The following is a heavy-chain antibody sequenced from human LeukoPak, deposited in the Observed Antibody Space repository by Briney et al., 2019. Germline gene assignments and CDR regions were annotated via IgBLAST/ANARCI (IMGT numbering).Heavy chain of an antibody. D-gene: IGHD3-16*01. CDR2: IYTGGTT. CDR3: AREISRFGI. V-gene: IGHV3-66*01. J-gene: IGHJ4*02. Sequence: PGGSLRLSCAASGFTVSSSNYMNWVRQAPGKGLEWVSGIYTGGTTYYTDSVKGRFTISRDNPNNTLYLQMHSLRAEDTAVYYCAREISRFGIWGQETLVTVSS. CDR1: GFTVSSSNY.